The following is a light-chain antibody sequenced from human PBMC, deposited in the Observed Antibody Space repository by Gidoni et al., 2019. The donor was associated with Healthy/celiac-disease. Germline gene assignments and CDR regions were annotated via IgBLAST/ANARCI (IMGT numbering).Light chain of an antibody. J-gene: IGKJ4*01. Sequence: AIRMTQSPSSFSASTGDRVTIPCRASQGISSYLAGYQQKPGKAPKRLIYAASTVQSGVPSRFSGSGSGTDFTLTISCLQSEDFATYYCQQYYSYPHTFXCXTKVEIK. CDR1: QGISSY. CDR3: QQYYSYPHT. CDR2: AAS. V-gene: IGKV1-8*01.